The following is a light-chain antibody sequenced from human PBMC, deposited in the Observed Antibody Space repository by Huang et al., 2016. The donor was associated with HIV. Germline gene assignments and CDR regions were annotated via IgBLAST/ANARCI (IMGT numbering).Light chain of an antibody. CDR1: QRVLYSSNNMNY. CDR2: WAS. J-gene: IGKJ1*01. V-gene: IGKV4-1*01. Sequence: DIVMTQSPDSLALSLGERATINCKSSQRVLYSSNNMNYLAWYQQKPGQPPKFRIYWASTRESGVPDRFSGGGSGTDFTLTISSLQAEDVAVYYCQQYYNTPSFGQGTRVEIK. CDR3: QQYYNTPS.